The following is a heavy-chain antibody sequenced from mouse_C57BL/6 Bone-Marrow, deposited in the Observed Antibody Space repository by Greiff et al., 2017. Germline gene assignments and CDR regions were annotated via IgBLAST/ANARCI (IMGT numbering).Heavy chain of an antibody. Sequence: VQLVESGPELVKPGASVKISCKASGYSFTSYYIHWVKQRPGPGLEWIGWIYPGSGNTKYNEKFKGKATLTADTSSSTAYMQLSSLTSEDSAVYYCARSLLRLLAYWGQGTLVTVSA. V-gene: IGHV1-66*01. CDR2: IYPGSGNT. J-gene: IGHJ3*01. CDR3: ARSLLRLLAY. D-gene: IGHD1-2*01. CDR1: GYSFTSYY.